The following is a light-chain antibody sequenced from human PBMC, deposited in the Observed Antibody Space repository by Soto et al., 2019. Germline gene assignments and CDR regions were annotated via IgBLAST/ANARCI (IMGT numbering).Light chain of an antibody. Sequence: IAMTQSPATLSVSPGEWATLSCRASQSVRSNLAWYQQKPGQAPRLLIYGASSRATGIPDRFSGSGSGTDFTLTVSRLEPEDFAVYYCLQCGASWTFGQGTKV. CDR2: GAS. V-gene: IGKV3-20*01. J-gene: IGKJ1*01. CDR1: QSVRSN. CDR3: LQCGASWT.